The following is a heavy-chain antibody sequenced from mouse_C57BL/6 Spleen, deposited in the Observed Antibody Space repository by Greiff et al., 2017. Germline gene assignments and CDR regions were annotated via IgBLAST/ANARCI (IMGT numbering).Heavy chain of an antibody. D-gene: IGHD1-1*01. V-gene: IGHV1-53*01. CDR3: AGHYGSSQYNFDY. J-gene: IGHJ2*01. CDR2: INPSNGGT. Sequence: QLKQPGTELVKPGASVKLSCKASGYTFTSYWMHWVKQRPGQGLEWIGNINPSNGGTNYNEKFKSKATLTVDKSSSTAYMQLSSLTSEDSAVYYCAGHYGSSQYNFDYWGQGTTLTVSS. CDR1: GYTFTSYW.